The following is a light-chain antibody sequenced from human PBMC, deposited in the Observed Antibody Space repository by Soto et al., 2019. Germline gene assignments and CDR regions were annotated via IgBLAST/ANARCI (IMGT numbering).Light chain of an antibody. CDR1: QSVSSY. Sequence: IVWTQYPATLSLSPGERYTPSCMASQSVSSYLAWYQPKPGQAPRLLIHGATTRATGIPARFSGSGSGTEFTITISSLQSEDFAVYYCQQYNNWPRTVGQGTKVEIK. CDR2: GAT. J-gene: IGKJ1*01. V-gene: IGKV3-15*01. CDR3: QQYNNWPRT.